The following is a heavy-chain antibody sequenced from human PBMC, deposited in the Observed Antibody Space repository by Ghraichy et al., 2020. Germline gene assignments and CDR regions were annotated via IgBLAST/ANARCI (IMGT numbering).Heavy chain of an antibody. CDR1: GFTFTSYA. D-gene: IGHD1-1*01. Sequence: LSLTCAASGFTFTSYAMSWVRQAPGKGLEWVSAISGHGGRTYYADSVKGRFTISTDNSKNRLYLQMNSLRAEDTAVYYCAKIPRRWVTTDIWGQGTMVTVSS. J-gene: IGHJ3*02. CDR3: AKIPRRWVTTDI. V-gene: IGHV3-23*01. CDR2: ISGHGGRT.